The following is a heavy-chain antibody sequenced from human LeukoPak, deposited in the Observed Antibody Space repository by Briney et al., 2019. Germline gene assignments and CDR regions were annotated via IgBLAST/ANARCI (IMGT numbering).Heavy chain of an antibody. CDR2: INPNSGGT. D-gene: IGHD3-10*01. Sequence: AASVKVSCKASGYTFTGYYMHWVRQAPGQGLEWMGWINPNSGGTNYAQKFQGRVTMTRDTSISTAYMELSRLRSDDTAVYYCARIPYGSGSYGNDYWGQGTLVTVSS. CDR1: GYTFTGYY. V-gene: IGHV1-2*02. J-gene: IGHJ4*02. CDR3: ARIPYGSGSYGNDY.